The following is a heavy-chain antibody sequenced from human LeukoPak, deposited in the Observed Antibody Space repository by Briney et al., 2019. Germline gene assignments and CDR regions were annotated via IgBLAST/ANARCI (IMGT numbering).Heavy chain of an antibody. CDR3: AKVTMGDVWFDP. V-gene: IGHV3-30*02. CDR2: MHYDGRNI. CDR1: GFTLTSTG. D-gene: IGHD3-16*01. J-gene: IGHJ5*02. Sequence: GGSPRLSCAMSGFTLTSTGMHWVRQAPGKGLEWVAFMHYDGRNILYADSVKGRFSISTDNSKNMVYLQMSSRRAEDTAVYYCAKVTMGDVWFDPWGQRTLVTVSS.